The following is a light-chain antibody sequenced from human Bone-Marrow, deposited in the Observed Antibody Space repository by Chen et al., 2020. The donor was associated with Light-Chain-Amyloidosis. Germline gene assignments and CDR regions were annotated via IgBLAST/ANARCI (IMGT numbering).Light chain of an antibody. CDR1: SCDVGGFEY. J-gene: IGLJ1*01. Sequence: QSALTQPASGSGSPGQSITISSTGTSCDVGGFEYVSWYQHLPGKVPTLILYDVINRPSGVSNRFSGSKSGNTASLTISGLQAEDDADYYCSSYSSTNIYVFGTGTKVTVL. CDR2: DVI. V-gene: IGLV2-14*03. CDR3: SSYSSTNIYV.